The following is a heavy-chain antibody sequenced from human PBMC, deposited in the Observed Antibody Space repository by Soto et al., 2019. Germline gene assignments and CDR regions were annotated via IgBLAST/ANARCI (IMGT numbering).Heavy chain of an antibody. CDR1: GGSISSGGYY. Sequence: QVQLQESGPGLVKPSQTLSLTCTVSGGSISSGGYYWSWIRQHPGKGLEWIGYIYYSGSTYYNPSLKSRVTISVDTSKNQFSLQLSSVPAADTAVYYCARASGGYSGYDPNYFAYWGQGPLVTVSS. D-gene: IGHD5-12*01. V-gene: IGHV4-31*03. CDR3: ARASGGYSGYDPNYFAY. CDR2: IYYSGST. J-gene: IGHJ4*02.